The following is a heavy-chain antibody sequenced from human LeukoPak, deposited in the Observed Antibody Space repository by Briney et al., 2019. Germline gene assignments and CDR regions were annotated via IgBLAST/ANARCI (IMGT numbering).Heavy chain of an antibody. J-gene: IGHJ4*02. CDR3: AKTPIQLWDWAFFDY. CDR1: GFTFSSFA. CDR2: LSGDGGST. D-gene: IGHD5-18*01. V-gene: IGHV3-23*01. Sequence: GGSLRLSCAASGFTFSSFAMNWVRQAPGKGLEWVSTLSGDGGSTYYADSVKGRFTISRDNSKNTLYLQMNSLRAEDTAVYYCAKTPIQLWDWAFFDYWGQGTLVTVSS.